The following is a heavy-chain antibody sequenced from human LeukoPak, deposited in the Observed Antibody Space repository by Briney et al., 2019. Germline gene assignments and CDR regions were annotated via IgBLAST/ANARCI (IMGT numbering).Heavy chain of an antibody. D-gene: IGHD3-3*01. CDR1: GFTFSNYW. CDR2: IKQDGSEE. CDR3: ARGYDFWSGEINW. Sequence: PGGSLRLSCAASGFTFSNYWMSWVRQAPGKGLEWVANIKQDGSEEYYVDSVKGRFTISRDNAKNSLYLQMNSLRAEDTAVYYCARGYDFWSGEINWWGQGTLVTVSS. V-gene: IGHV3-7*01. J-gene: IGHJ4*02.